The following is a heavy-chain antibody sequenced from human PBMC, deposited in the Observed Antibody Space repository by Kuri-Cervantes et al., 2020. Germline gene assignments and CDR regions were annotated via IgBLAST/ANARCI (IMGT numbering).Heavy chain of an antibody. CDR1: EFTVSTNY. Sequence: GESLKISCAASEFTVSTNYMSWVRQAPGKGLEWVAVIWYDGSNKYYADSVKGRFTISRDNSKNTLYLQMNSLRAEDTAVYYCARDLEYYYDFWSGYYTPRAGRMDVWGKGTTVTVSS. CDR3: ARDLEYYYDFWSGYYTPRAGRMDV. D-gene: IGHD3-3*01. J-gene: IGHJ6*04. V-gene: IGHV3-33*08. CDR2: IWYDGSNK.